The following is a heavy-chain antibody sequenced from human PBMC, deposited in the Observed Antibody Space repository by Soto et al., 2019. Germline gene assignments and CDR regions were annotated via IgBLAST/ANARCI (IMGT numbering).Heavy chain of an antibody. V-gene: IGHV3-30*04. CDR2: ISYDGSNK. CDR1: GFTFSSYA. D-gene: IGHD6-13*01. Sequence: GESLKISCAASGFTFSSYAMHWVRQAPGKGLEWVAVISYDGSNKYYADSVKGRFTISRDNSKNTLYLQMNSLRAEDTAVYYCARDDRPGYSSSYFDYWGQGTLVTVSS. CDR3: ARDDRPGYSSSYFDY. J-gene: IGHJ4*02.